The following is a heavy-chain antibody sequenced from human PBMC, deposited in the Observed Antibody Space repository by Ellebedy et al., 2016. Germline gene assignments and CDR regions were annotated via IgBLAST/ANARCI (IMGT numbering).Heavy chain of an antibody. Sequence: GGSLRLSXAASGFTFSRYAMSWVRLAPGKGLQWVSSISGSVGGTHYADSVKGRFSISRDNSKNTVFLQMNSLRVEDTALYYCAKWDSSNYYYLDSWGQGTLVTVSS. CDR1: GFTFSRYA. CDR2: ISGSVGGT. J-gene: IGHJ4*02. D-gene: IGHD6-13*01. V-gene: IGHV3-23*01. CDR3: AKWDSSNYYYLDS.